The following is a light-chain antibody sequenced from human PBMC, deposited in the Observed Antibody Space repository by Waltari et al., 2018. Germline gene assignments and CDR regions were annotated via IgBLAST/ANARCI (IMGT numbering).Light chain of an antibody. CDR2: KVS. J-gene: IGKJ1*01. CDR3: MQSIHWPWT. CDR1: QSLVHSDGNTY. V-gene: IGKV2-30*02. Sequence: DVVMTQSPLSLPVTLGQPASISCKSSQSLVHSDGNTYLNWFHQRPGQSPRRLIYKVSNRDSGVPDRLRGSGSGTDFTLKISRVEAEDVGVYYCMQSIHWPWTFGQGTKVEIK.